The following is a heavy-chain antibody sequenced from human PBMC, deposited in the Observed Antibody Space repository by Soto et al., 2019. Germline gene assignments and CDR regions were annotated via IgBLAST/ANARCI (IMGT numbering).Heavy chain of an antibody. CDR1: GGSISSSSYY. V-gene: IGHV4-39*01. D-gene: IGHD1-26*01. J-gene: IGHJ4*02. Sequence: SETLSLTCTVSGGSISSSSYYWGWIRQPPGKGLEWIGSIYYSGSTYYNPSLKSRVTISVDTSKNQFSLKLSSVTAADTALYYCARHVRSSPPMTELLDYWGQGTLVTVSS. CDR3: ARHVRSSPPMTELLDY. CDR2: IYYSGST.